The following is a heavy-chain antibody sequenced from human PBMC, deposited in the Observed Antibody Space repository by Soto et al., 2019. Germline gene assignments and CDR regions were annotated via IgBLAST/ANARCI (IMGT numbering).Heavy chain of an antibody. Sequence: RDSCAACGFTGSSNYMSWVRKAPGKGLEWVSVIYSGGSTYYADSVKGRFTISRHNSKNTLYLQMNSLRAEDTAVYYCARIRAVAGDVFAIWGQGTMVTVSS. V-gene: IGHV3-53*04. J-gene: IGHJ3*02. CDR2: IYSGGST. CDR1: GFTGSSNY. CDR3: ARIRAVAGDVFAI. D-gene: IGHD6-19*01.